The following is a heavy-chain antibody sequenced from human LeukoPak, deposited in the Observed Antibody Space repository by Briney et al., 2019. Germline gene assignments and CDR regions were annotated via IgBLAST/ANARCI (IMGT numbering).Heavy chain of an antibody. CDR1: GYSFTSYW. Sequence: GESLKISCKGSGYSFTSYWIGWVRQMPGKGLEWMGIIYPGDSDTRYSPSFQGQVTISDDKSISTAYLQWSSLKASDTAMYYCARPPQDDYGDYNFDYWGQGTLVTVSS. CDR2: IYPGDSDT. CDR3: ARPPQDDYGDYNFDY. D-gene: IGHD4-17*01. J-gene: IGHJ4*02. V-gene: IGHV5-51*01.